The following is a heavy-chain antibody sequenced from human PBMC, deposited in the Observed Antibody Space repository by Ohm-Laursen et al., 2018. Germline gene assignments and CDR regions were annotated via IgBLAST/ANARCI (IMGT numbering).Heavy chain of an antibody. J-gene: IGHJ2*01. CDR3: AAWHGYFDI. V-gene: IGHV4-34*01. Sequence: PSETLSLTCAVYGGSFSAYYWSWIRQPPGKGLEWIGEINHRGSTDYNPSLKSRVTISIGTSKKQFSLKLTSLTAADTAMYYCAAWHGYFDIWGRGTLVTVSS. CDR1: GGSFSAYY. CDR2: INHRGST.